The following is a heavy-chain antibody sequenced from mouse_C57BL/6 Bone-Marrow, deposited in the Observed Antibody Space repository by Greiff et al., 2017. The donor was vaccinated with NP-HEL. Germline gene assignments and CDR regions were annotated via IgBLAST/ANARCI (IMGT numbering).Heavy chain of an antibody. CDR3: AREDYGPFAY. CDR1: GFTFSDYY. D-gene: IGHD1-1*01. Sequence: EVKLVESEGGLVQPGSSMKLSCTASGFTFSDYYMAWVRQVPEKGLEWVANINYDGSSTYYLDSLKSRFIISRDNAKNILYLQMSSLKSEDTATYYCAREDYGPFAYWGQGTLVTVSA. V-gene: IGHV5-16*01. J-gene: IGHJ3*01. CDR2: INYDGSST.